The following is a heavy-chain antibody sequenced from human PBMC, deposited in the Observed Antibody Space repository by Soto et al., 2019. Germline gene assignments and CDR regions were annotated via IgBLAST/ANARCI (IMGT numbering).Heavy chain of an antibody. CDR1: GFTFSNYA. Sequence: EVQLLDSGGGLVQPGGSLRLSCAASGFTFSNYAMTWVRQGPGKGLEWVSGISGSGGRSYYADSVKGRFTISRDNSKSTLYLQMNSLRAEDTAVYYCANAYLVWSSEQPYYFDYWGQGTLVTVSS. V-gene: IGHV3-23*01. CDR2: ISGSGGRS. CDR3: ANAYLVWSSEQPYYFDY. D-gene: IGHD3-16*01. J-gene: IGHJ4*02.